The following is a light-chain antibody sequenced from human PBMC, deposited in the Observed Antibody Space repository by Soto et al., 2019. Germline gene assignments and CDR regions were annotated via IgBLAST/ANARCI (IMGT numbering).Light chain of an antibody. V-gene: IGKV1-5*03. CDR1: QSISSW. CDR3: QLYDSYPT. Sequence: DIQMTQSPSTLSASVGDRVTITCRASQSISSWLAWYQQKPGKAPKLLIYKASSLESGVPSRFSGSGSGTKFTLTISSLQPDDFATYYCQLYDSYPTFGQGTKV. J-gene: IGKJ1*01. CDR2: KAS.